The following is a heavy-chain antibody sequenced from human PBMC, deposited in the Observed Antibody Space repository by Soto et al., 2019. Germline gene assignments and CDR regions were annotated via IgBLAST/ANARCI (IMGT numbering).Heavy chain of an antibody. CDR1: GFTFSDYY. CDR3: ARDFEEDGTTFDY. D-gene: IGHD1-1*01. Sequence: PVGSLRLSCAASGFTFSDYYMSWIRQAPGKGLEWVSYISSSSSYTNYADSVKGRFTISRDNAKNSLYLQMNSLRAEDTAVYYCARDFEEDGTTFDYWGQGTLVTVSS. V-gene: IGHV3-11*06. CDR2: ISSSSSYT. J-gene: IGHJ4*02.